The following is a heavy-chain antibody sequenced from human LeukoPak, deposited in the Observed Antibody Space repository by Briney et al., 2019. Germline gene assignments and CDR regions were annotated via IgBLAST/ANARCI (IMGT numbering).Heavy chain of an antibody. D-gene: IGHD2-15*01. CDR1: GASIGTSY. V-gene: IGHV4-59*01. J-gene: IGHJ4*02. Sequence: SETLSLTCTVSGASIGTSYWYWIRQPPGKGLEWIGYIHYSGDINYNPSLKSRVTISAYTSKNQLSLKLSSVTAADTAVYYCARVGCSGGSCYPDYWGQGTLVTVSS. CDR2: IHYSGDI. CDR3: ARVGCSGGSCYPDY.